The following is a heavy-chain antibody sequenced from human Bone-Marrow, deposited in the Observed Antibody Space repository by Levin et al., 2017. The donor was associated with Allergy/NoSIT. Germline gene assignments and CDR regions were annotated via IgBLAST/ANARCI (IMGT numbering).Heavy chain of an antibody. CDR1: GYTFTGYY. V-gene: IGHV1-2*06. Sequence: GESLKISCKASGYTFTGYYMHWVRQAPGQGLEWMGRINPNSGGTNYAQKFQGRVTMTRDTSISTAYMELSRLRSDDTAVYYCARIDIVVVVAGTAVAFDIWGQGTMVTVSS. D-gene: IGHD2-15*01. J-gene: IGHJ3*02. CDR3: ARIDIVVVVAGTAVAFDI. CDR2: INPNSGGT.